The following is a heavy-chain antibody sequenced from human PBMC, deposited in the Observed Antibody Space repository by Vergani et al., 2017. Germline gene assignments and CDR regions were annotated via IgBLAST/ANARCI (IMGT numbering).Heavy chain of an antibody. V-gene: IGHV1-18*01. J-gene: IGHJ6*02. CDR2: ISAYNGNT. CDR3: ARDTRGRVPHPNSYGHVLNYYYYGMDV. Sequence: QVQLVQSGAEVKKPGASVKVSCKASGYTFTSYGISWVRQAPGQGLEWMGWISAYNGNTNYAQKLQGRVTMTTDTSTSTAYMELRSLRSDDTAVYYCARDTRGRVPHPNSYGHVLNYYYYGMDVWGQGTTVTVSS. CDR1: GYTFTSYG. D-gene: IGHD5-18*01.